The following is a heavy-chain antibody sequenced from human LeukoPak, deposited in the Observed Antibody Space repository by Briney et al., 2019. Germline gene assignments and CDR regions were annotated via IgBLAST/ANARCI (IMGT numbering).Heavy chain of an antibody. V-gene: IGHV4-4*07. D-gene: IGHD2-2*01. Sequence: SETLSLTCNVSGGSINNYYWSWIRQPPGKGLEWIGRIYSSGSTNYNPSLTSRVTMSVYTTKNQFSPKLSSVTAADTAVYYCARGYCSSTNCKRDFDYWGQGTLVTVSS. CDR3: ARGYCSSTNCKRDFDY. CDR2: IYSSGST. CDR1: GGSINNYY. J-gene: IGHJ4*01.